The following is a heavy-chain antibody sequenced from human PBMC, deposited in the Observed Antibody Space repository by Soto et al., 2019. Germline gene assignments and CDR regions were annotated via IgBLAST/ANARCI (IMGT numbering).Heavy chain of an antibody. Sequence: SQTLSLTCGISGDSVSGNSAAWSWIRQSPSRGLEWLGRTYYRSTWYYDYAVSVKSRISINADTSKNQVSLQLDSVTPEDTAVYYCAGQSSGYHLSSWGQGTLVTVSS. CDR2: TYYRSTWYY. CDR3: AGQSSGYHLSS. J-gene: IGHJ4*02. V-gene: IGHV6-1*01. CDR1: GDSVSGNSAA. D-gene: IGHD3-10*01.